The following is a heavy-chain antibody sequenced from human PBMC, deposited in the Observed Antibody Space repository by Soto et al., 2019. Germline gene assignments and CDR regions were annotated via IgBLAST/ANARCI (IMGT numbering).Heavy chain of an antibody. V-gene: IGHV3-23*01. CDR1: GFTFSSYA. D-gene: IGHD3-10*01. J-gene: IGHJ4*02. Sequence: GGSLRLSCAASGFTFSSYATSWVRQAPGKGLEWVSAISGSGGSTYYADSVKGRFTISRDNSKNTLYLQMNSLRAEDTAVYYCAKLGSYGSGIDYWGQGTLVTVSS. CDR2: ISGSGGST. CDR3: AKLGSYGSGIDY.